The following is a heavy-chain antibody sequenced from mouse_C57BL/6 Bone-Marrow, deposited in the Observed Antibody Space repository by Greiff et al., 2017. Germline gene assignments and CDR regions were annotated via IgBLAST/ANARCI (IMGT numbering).Heavy chain of an antibody. J-gene: IGHJ4*01. CDR3: ARGAMDY. CDR1: GYTFTSYW. CDR2: IDPSDSYT. V-gene: IGHV1-69*01. Sequence: QVQLQQPGAELVMPGASVKLSCKASGYTFTSYWMHWVKQRPGQGLEWIGEIDPSDSYTNYNQKFKGKSTLTVDKSPSTAYMQLSSLTSEDSAVYYCARGAMDYWGQGTSVTVSS.